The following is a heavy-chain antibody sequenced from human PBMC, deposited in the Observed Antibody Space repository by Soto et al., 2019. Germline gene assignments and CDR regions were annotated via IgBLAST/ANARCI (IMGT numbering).Heavy chain of an antibody. CDR1: GGTFSSYA. CDR2: IIPIFGTA. V-gene: IGHV1-69*13. Sequence: GASVKVSCKASGGTFSSYAISWVRQAPGQGLEWMGGIIPIFGTANYAQKFQGRVTITADESTSTAYMELSSLRSEDTAVYYCASSGLSSSSGSYYYYGMDVWGQGTTATVSS. CDR3: ASSGLSSSSGSYYYYGMDV. D-gene: IGHD6-6*01. J-gene: IGHJ6*02.